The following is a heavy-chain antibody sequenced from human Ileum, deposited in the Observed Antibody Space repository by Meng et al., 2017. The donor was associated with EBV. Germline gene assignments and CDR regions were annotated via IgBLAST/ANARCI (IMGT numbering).Heavy chain of an antibody. Sequence: QGRLQQWGTGPLKPSETLSLPCAVYGGSSNDYYWTWRRQPPGKGLEWIGEIDQSGYTKFNPSLSSRATISRDTSNNQFSLRLNSVTAADTALYYCARYGRCNGNSFYCFDPWGQGTLVTVSS. CDR1: GGSSNDYY. D-gene: IGHD4-23*01. CDR2: IDQSGYT. CDR3: ARYGRCNGNSFYCFDP. V-gene: IGHV4-34*01. J-gene: IGHJ5*02.